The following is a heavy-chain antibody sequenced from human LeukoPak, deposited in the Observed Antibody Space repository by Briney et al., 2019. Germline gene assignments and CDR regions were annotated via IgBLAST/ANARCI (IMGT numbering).Heavy chain of an antibody. Sequence: ASVKVSCKASGYTFTGYYMHWVRQAPGQGLEWMGRINPNSCGTNYAQKFQGKVTMTRDTSISTAYMELSRLRSDDTAVYYCASGYSVDYGDYWGQGTLVTVSS. D-gene: IGHD6-13*01. CDR1: GYTFTGYY. V-gene: IGHV1-2*06. J-gene: IGHJ4*02. CDR2: INPNSCGT. CDR3: ASGYSVDYGDY.